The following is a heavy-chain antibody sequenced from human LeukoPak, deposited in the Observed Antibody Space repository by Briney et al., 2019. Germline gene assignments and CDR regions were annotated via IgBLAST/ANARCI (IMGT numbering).Heavy chain of an antibody. J-gene: IGHJ3*02. CDR1: GFTFSSYA. D-gene: IGHD2-21*02. Sequence: PGGSLRLSCAASGFTFSSYAMSWVRQAPGKGLEWVSAFSGSAGSTYYADSVKGRFTISRDNSKNTLYLQMNSLRAEDTAVYYCARVDIVVVTAFGAFDIWGQGTMVTVSS. CDR2: FSGSAGST. CDR3: ARVDIVVVTAFGAFDI. V-gene: IGHV3-23*01.